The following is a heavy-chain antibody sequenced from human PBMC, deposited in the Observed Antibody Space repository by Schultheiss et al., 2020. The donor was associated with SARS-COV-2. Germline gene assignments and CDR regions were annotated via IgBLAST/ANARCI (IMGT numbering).Heavy chain of an antibody. CDR3: ARHRDSSGWDY. CDR1: GFTFSSYG. V-gene: IGHV3-30*03. J-gene: IGHJ4*02. D-gene: IGHD6-19*01. Sequence: GGSLRLSCAASGFTFSSYGMHWVRQAPGKGLEWVAVISYDGSNKYYADSVKGRFTISRANARNSLYLQMNSLRAEDTAVYYCARHRDSSGWDYWGQGTLVTVSS. CDR2: ISYDGSNK.